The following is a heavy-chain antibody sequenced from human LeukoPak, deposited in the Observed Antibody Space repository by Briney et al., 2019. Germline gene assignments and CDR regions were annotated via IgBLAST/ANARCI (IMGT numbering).Heavy chain of an antibody. CDR2: ISSNGGSS. CDR3: VKITSVTGGDC. Sequence: GSLRLSCSASGFTFSAYAMYWVRQAPGKGLEYVSGISSNGGSSFYADPVKGRFTISRDNSKNTLYLQMSSLRAEDTAVYYCVKITSVTGGDCWGQGTRLTVSS. CDR1: GFTFSAYA. J-gene: IGHJ4*02. V-gene: IGHV3-64D*09. D-gene: IGHD1-1*01.